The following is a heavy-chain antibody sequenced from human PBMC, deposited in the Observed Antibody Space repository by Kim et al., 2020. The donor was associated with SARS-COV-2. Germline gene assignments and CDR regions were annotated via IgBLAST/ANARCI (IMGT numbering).Heavy chain of an antibody. CDR3: AKAPTGYSYGAFDY. J-gene: IGHJ4*02. CDR2: IGGSGGST. D-gene: IGHD5-18*01. Sequence: GGSLRLSCAASRFSFSNYAMSWVRQAPGKGLEWVSAIGGSGGSTYYADSVKGRFTISRDNSKNTLYLQMNSLRAEDTAVYYCAKAPTGYSYGAFDYWVQGTLVTVSS. CDR1: RFSFSNYA. V-gene: IGHV3-23*01.